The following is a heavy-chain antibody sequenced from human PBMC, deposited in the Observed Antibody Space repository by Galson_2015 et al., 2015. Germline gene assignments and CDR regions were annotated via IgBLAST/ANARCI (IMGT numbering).Heavy chain of an antibody. CDR1: GFTFRSYE. CDR2: ISSSGSII. D-gene: IGHD1-1*01. CDR3: AKRFGDNLESWFDP. Sequence: SLRLSCAASGFTFRSYEMNWVRQAPGKGLEWVSYISSSGSIIYYADSVKGRFTISRDNAKNSLYLQMNSLRAEDTAVYYCAKRFGDNLESWFDPWGQGALVTVSS. V-gene: IGHV3-48*03. J-gene: IGHJ5*02.